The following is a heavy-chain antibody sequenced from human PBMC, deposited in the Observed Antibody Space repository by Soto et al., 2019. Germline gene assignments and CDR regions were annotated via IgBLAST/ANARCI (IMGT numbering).Heavy chain of an antibody. CDR1: GGTFSSYA. CDR2: LIPIFGTA. D-gene: IGHD1-26*01. V-gene: IGHV1-69*01. J-gene: IGHJ6*02. CDR3: ARGSLGATPRPYYYYGMDV. Sequence: QVQLVQSGAEVKKPGSSVKVSCKASGGTFSSYAISWVRQAPGQGLEWMGGLIPIFGTANYAQKFQGRVTITADESTSTAYMELSSLRSEDTAVYYCARGSLGATPRPYYYYGMDVWGQGTTVTVSS.